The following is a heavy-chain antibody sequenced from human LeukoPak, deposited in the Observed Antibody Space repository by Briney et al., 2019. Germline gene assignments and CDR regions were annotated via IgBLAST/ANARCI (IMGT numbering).Heavy chain of an antibody. J-gene: IGHJ5*02. D-gene: IGHD2-15*01. Sequence: SQTLSLTCAVSGGSISSGGYSWSWIRQPPGKGLEWIGYIYHSGSTYYNPSLKSRVTISVDRSKNQFSLKLSPVTAADTAVYYCARAGYVDGGWFDPWGQGTLVTVSS. CDR1: GGSISSGGYS. V-gene: IGHV4-30-2*01. CDR2: IYHSGST. CDR3: ARAGYVDGGWFDP.